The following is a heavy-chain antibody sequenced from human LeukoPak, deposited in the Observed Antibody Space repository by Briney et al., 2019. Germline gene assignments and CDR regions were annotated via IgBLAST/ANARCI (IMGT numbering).Heavy chain of an antibody. CDR2: INSSGGST. CDR1: GYTFTNYY. CDR3: AREAELGENDY. V-gene: IGHV1-46*01. Sequence: ASVKVSCKASGYTFTNYYIHWVRQAPGQGLEWMGIINSSGGSTTYAQKFQGRVTMTRDTSTSTVYMELSSLRSEDTAVYYCAREAELGENDYWGQGTLVTVSS. J-gene: IGHJ4*02. D-gene: IGHD7-27*01.